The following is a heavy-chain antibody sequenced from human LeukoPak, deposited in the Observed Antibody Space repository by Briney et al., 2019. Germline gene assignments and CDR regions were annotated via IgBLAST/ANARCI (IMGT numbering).Heavy chain of an antibody. V-gene: IGHV3-21*01. CDR1: GFTFSSYS. CDR2: ISSSSSYI. D-gene: IGHD2-21*02. J-gene: IGHJ6*02. Sequence: PGRSLRLSCAASGFTFSSYSMNWVRQAPGKGLEWVSSISSSSSYIYYADSVKGRFTISRDNAKNSLYLQMNSLRAEDTAVYYCASKGPYCGGDCYSPDYYGMDVWGQGTTVTVSS. CDR3: ASKGPYCGGDCYSPDYYGMDV.